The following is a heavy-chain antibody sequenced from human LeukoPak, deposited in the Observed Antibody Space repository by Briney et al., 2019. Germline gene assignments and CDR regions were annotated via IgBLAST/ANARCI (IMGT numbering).Heavy chain of an antibody. Sequence: SETLSLTCTVSGGSISTYYWSWIRQPPGKGLEWIGYIFYSGSTNYNPSLKSRVTISVDTSKNQFSLKLSSVTAADTAVYYCASRDTTSYWYFDLWGRGTLVTVSS. J-gene: IGHJ2*01. CDR3: ASRDTTSYWYFDL. CDR1: GGSISTYY. V-gene: IGHV4-59*08. CDR2: IFYSGST. D-gene: IGHD4-17*01.